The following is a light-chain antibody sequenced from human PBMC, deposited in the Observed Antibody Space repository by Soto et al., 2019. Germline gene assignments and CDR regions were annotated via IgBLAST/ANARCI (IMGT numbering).Light chain of an antibody. J-gene: IGKJ1*01. CDR1: QGGSND. CDR3: LQYYNNPWT. V-gene: IGKV1-6*01. CDR2: AAS. Sequence: AIQMTQSPSSLSASVGDRVPITCRASQGGSNDFGWYQQKPGKAPKLLISAASSLQSGVPSRFSGSGSGTDFTLTISSLQPDDFASYYCLQYYNNPWTFGQGTKVEI.